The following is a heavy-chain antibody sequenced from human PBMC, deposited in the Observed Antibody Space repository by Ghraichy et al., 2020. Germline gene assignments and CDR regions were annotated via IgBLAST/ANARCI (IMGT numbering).Heavy chain of an antibody. D-gene: IGHD4-17*01. Sequence: SETLSLTCTVSGGSISSYYWSWIRQPPGKGLEWIGYIYYSGSTNYNPSLKSRVTISVDTSKNQFSLKLSSVTAADTAVYYCARGGGDYVLGYWFDPWGQGTLVTVSS. CDR1: GGSISSYY. CDR3: ARGGGDYVLGYWFDP. J-gene: IGHJ5*02. V-gene: IGHV4-59*01. CDR2: IYYSGST.